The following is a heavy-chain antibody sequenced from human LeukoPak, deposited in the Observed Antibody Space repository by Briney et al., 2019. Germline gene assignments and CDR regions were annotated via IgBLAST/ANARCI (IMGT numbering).Heavy chain of an antibody. J-gene: IGHJ4*02. CDR2: IRYDGSNK. D-gene: IGHD3-22*01. Sequence: PGGSLRLSCAASGFTFSSYGMHWVRQAPGKGLEWVAFIRYDGSNKYYADSVKGRFTITRDNSKNTLYLQMNSLRAEDTAVYYCAKDGSSGYYADYWGQGTLVTVSS. V-gene: IGHV3-30*02. CDR3: AKDGSSGYYADY. CDR1: GFTFSSYG.